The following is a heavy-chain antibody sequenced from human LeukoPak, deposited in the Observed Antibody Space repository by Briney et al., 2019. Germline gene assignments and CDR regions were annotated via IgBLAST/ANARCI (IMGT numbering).Heavy chain of an antibody. CDR1: GGSISNYY. CDR3: ARGMFAFDI. D-gene: IGHD3-10*02. CDR2: IYYSGSA. V-gene: IGHV4-59*01. Sequence: SETLSLTCSVSGGSISNYYWSWIRQPPGKGLEWIGHIYYSGSANYNPSLKSRITLSVDTSKNQFSLKLSSVTAADTAVYYCARGMFAFDIWGQGTMVTVSS. J-gene: IGHJ3*02.